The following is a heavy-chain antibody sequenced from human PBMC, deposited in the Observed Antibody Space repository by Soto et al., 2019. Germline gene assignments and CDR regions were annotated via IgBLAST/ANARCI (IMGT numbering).Heavy chain of an antibody. CDR2: IYYSGST. J-gene: IGHJ6*03. Sequence: SETLSLTCTVSGGSISSYYWSWIRQPPGKGLEWIGYIYYSGSTNYNPSLKSRATISVDTSKNQFSLKLSSVTAADTAVYYCARAPRITIFLTGNYYMDVWGKGTTVTVSS. CDR1: GGSISSYY. D-gene: IGHD3-9*01. V-gene: IGHV4-59*01. CDR3: ARAPRITIFLTGNYYMDV.